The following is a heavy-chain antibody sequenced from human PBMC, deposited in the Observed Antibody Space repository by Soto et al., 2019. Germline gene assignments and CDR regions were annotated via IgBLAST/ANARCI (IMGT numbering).Heavy chain of an antibody. CDR1: GFIFGDYA. V-gene: IGHV3-49*05. CDR2: ITSKRYGATA. D-gene: IGHD5-12*01. Sequence: EVQLVESGGGLVKPGRSLRLSCTPSGFIFGDYAITWFRQAPGRGLECVGFITSKRYGATAEYAASVKGRFTIYRDDSKSIAYLQMNSLKTDDTAIYYCTRLGRDGYTTPFDYWCQGTLVTVSS. J-gene: IGHJ4*02. CDR3: TRLGRDGYTTPFDY.